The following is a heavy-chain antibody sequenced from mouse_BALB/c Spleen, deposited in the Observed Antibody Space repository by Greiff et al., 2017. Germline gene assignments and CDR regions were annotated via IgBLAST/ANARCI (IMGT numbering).Heavy chain of an antibody. CDR3: ARKPMPNSLLRLRAMDY. CDR1: GFSLTSYG. Sequence: QVQLQQSGPGLVQPSQSLSITCTVSGFSLTSYGVHWARQSPGKGLEWLGVIWSGGSTDYNAAFISRLSISKDNSKSQVFFKMNSLQANDTAIYYCARKPMPNSLLRLRAMDYWGQGTSGTVSS. D-gene: IGHD1-2*01. V-gene: IGHV2-2*02. CDR2: IWSGGST. J-gene: IGHJ4*01.